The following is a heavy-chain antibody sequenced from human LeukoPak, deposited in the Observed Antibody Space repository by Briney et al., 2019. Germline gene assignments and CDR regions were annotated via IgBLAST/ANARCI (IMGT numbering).Heavy chain of an antibody. D-gene: IGHD3-22*01. CDR1: GFTFDDYA. Sequence: GRSLRLSCAASGFTFDDYAMDWVWQAPGKGLEWVSSMSWNSGSIGYADSVKGRFTISRDNAKNSLYLQMNSLRAEDTALYYCARALRRLLMGTGFGMDVWGQGTTVTVSS. V-gene: IGHV3-9*01. J-gene: IGHJ6*02. CDR2: MSWNSGSI. CDR3: ARALRRLLMGTGFGMDV.